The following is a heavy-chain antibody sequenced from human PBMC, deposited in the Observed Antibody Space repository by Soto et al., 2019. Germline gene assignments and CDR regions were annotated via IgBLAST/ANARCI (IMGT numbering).Heavy chain of an antibody. CDR3: ASQEMATKNVDAFDI. CDR2: IYPGDSET. J-gene: IGHJ3*02. Sequence: GESLKISCKGSGYSFTDYWIGWVRQMPGKGLEWMGIIYPGDSETRYCPSLQGQVTFSVDKSISTAYLQWSSLKASDTAMYYCASQEMATKNVDAFDIWGQGTMVTV. V-gene: IGHV5-51*01. D-gene: IGHD5-12*01. CDR1: GYSFTDYW.